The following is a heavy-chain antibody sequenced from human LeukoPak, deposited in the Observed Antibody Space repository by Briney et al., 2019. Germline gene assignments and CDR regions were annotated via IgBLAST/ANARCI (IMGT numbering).Heavy chain of an antibody. J-gene: IGHJ4*02. CDR3: ARAPQRADYVWGSYRPQPIDY. CDR2: IWYDGSNK. CDR1: GFTFSSYG. Sequence: GGSLRPSCAASGFTFSSYGMHWVRQAPGKGLEWVAVIWYDGSNKYYADSVKGRFTISRDNSKNTLYLQMNILRAEDTAVYYCARAPQRADYVWGSYRPQPIDYWGQGTLVTVSS. D-gene: IGHD3-16*02. V-gene: IGHV3-33*01.